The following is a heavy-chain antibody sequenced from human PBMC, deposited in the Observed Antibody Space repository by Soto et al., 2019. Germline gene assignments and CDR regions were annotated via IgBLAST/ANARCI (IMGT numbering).Heavy chain of an antibody. CDR3: ARELNTDSSAYYSFAY. CDR2: VGTANDNT. V-gene: IGHV1-18*01. J-gene: IGHJ4*02. CDR1: GYTFTAYC. D-gene: IGHD3-22*01. Sequence: QVQMVQSGPEGKMPGASVKVSCKTSGYTFTAYCLAWRGRAPGQRPEWMGWVGTANDNTNYAEKFQGRVTMTTDTSTATTYMELRSLRSDDTAVYYCARELNTDSSAYYSFAYWGQGTLVTVSS.